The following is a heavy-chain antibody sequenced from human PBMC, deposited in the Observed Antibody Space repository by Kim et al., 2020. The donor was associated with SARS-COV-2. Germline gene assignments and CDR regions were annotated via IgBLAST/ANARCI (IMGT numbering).Heavy chain of an antibody. D-gene: IGHD3-22*01. J-gene: IGHJ4*02. CDR1: GFTFSSYG. CDR2: ISCDGSNK. V-gene: IGHV3-30*18. CDR3: AKDSGRITMIVVVITGIDY. Sequence: GGSLRLSCAASGFTFSSYGMHWVRQAPGKGLEWVAVISCDGSNKYYADSVKGRFTISRDNSKNTLYLQMNSLRAEDTAVYYCAKDSGRITMIVVVITGIDYWGQGALVTVSS.